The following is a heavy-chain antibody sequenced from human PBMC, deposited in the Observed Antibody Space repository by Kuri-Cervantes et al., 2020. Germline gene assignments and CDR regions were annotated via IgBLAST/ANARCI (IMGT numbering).Heavy chain of an antibody. J-gene: IGHJ4*02. CDR3: AREALDYGDSLRPFDY. D-gene: IGHD4-17*01. CDR2: IVVGSGNT. CDR1: GFTFTSSA. V-gene: IGHV1-58*02. Sequence: SVKVSCKASGFTFTSSAMQWVRQARGQRLEWIGWIVVGSGNTNYAQEFQERVTITRDTSISTAYMELSRLRSDVTAVYYCAREALDYGDSLRPFDYWGQGTLVTVSS.